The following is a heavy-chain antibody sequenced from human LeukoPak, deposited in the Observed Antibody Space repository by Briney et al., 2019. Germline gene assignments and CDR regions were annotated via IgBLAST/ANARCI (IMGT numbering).Heavy chain of an antibody. J-gene: IGHJ6*03. CDR3: ARDLSGQRGRDYYYYYMDV. CDR1: GYTFTSYY. Sequence: GASVKVSCKASGYTFTSYYMHWVRQAPGQGLEWMGIINPSGGSTSYAQKFQGRVTMTRDMSTSTVYMELSSLRSEDTAVYYCARDLSGQRGRDYYYYYMDVWGKGTTVTVSS. CDR2: INPSGGST. D-gene: IGHD3-10*01. V-gene: IGHV1-46*01.